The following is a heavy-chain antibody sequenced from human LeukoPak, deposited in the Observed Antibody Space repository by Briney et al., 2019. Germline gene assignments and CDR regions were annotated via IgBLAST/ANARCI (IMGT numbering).Heavy chain of an antibody. V-gene: IGHV4-30-4*01. D-gene: IGHD3-22*01. CDR1: GGSISSGDSY. CDR2: IYYSGST. CDR3: ARAGHYHYNSAGYFPDY. Sequence: SQTLSLTCTVSGGSISSGDSYWSWIRQPPGKGLEWIVSIYYSGSTYYNPSLKSRVTISVDTSKNEFSLKLSSVTAADTAVYYCARAGHYHYNSAGYFPDYWGQGTLVTVSS. J-gene: IGHJ4*02.